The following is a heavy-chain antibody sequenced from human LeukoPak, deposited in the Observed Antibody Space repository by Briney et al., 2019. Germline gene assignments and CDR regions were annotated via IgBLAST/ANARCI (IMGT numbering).Heavy chain of an antibody. CDR2: IYYSGNT. J-gene: IGHJ2*01. V-gene: IGHV4-59*01. CDR1: GGSISSYY. Sequence: SETLSLTCTVSGGSISSYYWSWIRQPPGKGLEWIGYIYYSGNTNYNPSLRSRVTISVDTSKNQFSLKLSSVTAADTAVYYCARDSPYYGSGSPRGYFDLWGRGTLVTVSS. CDR3: ARDSPYYGSGSPRGYFDL. D-gene: IGHD3-10*01.